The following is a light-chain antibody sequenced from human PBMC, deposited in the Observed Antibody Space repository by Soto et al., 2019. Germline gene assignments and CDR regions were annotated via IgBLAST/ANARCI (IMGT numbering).Light chain of an antibody. J-gene: IGLJ2*01. CDR3: QSYDSSLSGPVV. CDR2: GNN. Sequence: QSALTQPPSVSGAPGQRVSISCTGSSSNIGANNDVHWYQQLPGTAPKLIIYGNNNRPSGVPDRFSGSKSGTSASLAITGLQAEDESDYYCQSYDSSLSGPVVFGGGTKVTVL. V-gene: IGLV1-40*01. CDR1: SSNIGANND.